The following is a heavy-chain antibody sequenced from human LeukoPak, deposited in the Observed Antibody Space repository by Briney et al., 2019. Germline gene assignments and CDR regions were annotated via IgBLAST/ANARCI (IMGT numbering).Heavy chain of an antibody. D-gene: IGHD3-22*01. CDR3: AKDRVGLLPGAESGLDY. Sequence: GSLRLSCAASGFTFSSYGMHWVRQAPGKGLEWVAVIWYGGSNKYYADSVKGRFTISRDNSKNTLYLQMNSLRAEDTAVYYCAKDRVGLLPGAESGLDYWGQGTLVTVSS. V-gene: IGHV3-30*02. CDR1: GFTFSSYG. J-gene: IGHJ4*02. CDR2: IWYGGSNK.